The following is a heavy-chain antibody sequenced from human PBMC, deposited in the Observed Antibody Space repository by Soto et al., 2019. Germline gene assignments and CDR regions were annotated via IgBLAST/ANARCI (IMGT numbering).Heavy chain of an antibody. J-gene: IGHJ6*02. Sequence: KPSETLSLTCAVSGGSISSGGYSWSWIRQPPGKGLEWIGYIYHSGSTYYNPSLKSRVTISVDRSKNQFSLKLSSVTAADTAVYYCARQAYGSGSTRFWSASYGMDVWGQGTTVTVSS. CDR3: ARQAYGSGSTRFWSASYGMDV. CDR2: IYHSGST. CDR1: GGSISSGGYS. V-gene: IGHV4-30-2*01. D-gene: IGHD3-10*01.